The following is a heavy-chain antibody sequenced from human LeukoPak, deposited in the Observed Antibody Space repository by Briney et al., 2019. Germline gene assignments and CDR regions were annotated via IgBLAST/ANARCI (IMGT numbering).Heavy chain of an antibody. J-gene: IGHJ4*02. CDR1: GFTFDDYA. Sequence: GGSLRLSCAASGFTFDDYAMHWVRQAPGKGLEWVSGISWNSGSIGYADSVKGRFTISRDNAKNSLYLQMHSLRAEDTALYYCAKDWGHTVPGRFDYWGQGTLVTVSS. CDR2: ISWNSGSI. D-gene: IGHD6-19*01. V-gene: IGHV3-9*01. CDR3: AKDWGHTVPGRFDY.